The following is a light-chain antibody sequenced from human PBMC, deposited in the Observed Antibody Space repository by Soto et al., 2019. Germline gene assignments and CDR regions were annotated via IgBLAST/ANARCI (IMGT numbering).Light chain of an antibody. J-gene: IGKJ2*01. CDR2: GAS. V-gene: IGKV3-15*01. CDR1: QSLGNN. Sequence: EIVMTQSPATLTLSPGERATLSCRANQSLGNNIAWYQQKPGQAPRLLIYGASTGATGLPARFSGSGSGTEFTLTISSLQPDDFATYYCQQYNSYYTFGQGTKLEIK. CDR3: QQYNSYYT.